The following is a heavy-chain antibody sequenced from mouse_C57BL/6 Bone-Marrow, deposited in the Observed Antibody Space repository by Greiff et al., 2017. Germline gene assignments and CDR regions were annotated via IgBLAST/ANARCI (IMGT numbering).Heavy chain of an antibody. CDR3: ARSGIPFDY. V-gene: IGHV1-50*01. J-gene: IGHJ2*01. CDR1: GYTFTSYW. CDR2: IDPSDSYT. D-gene: IGHD3-1*01. Sequence: QVQLQQPGAELVKPGASVKLSCKASGYTFTSYWMQWVKQRPGKGLEWIGEIDPSDSYTNYNQKFKGKATLTVDTSSSTAYMQLSSLTSEDSAVXYCARSGIPFDYWGQGTTLTVSS.